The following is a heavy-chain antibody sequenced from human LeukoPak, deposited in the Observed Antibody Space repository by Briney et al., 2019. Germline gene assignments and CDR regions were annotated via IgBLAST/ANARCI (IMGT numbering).Heavy chain of an antibody. V-gene: IGHV1-18*01. CDR2: ISAYNGNT. D-gene: IGHD2-2*01. Sequence: ASVKVSCKASGYTFTSYGISWVRQAPGQGLEWMGWISAYNGNTNYPQTLQGTVTITTDTSTRTGYRELRSLRCDDTAGYFCAGSGGGGDWYQTLDYLGQGALVTVSS. CDR1: GYTFTSYG. J-gene: IGHJ4*02. CDR3: AGSGGGGDWYQTLDY.